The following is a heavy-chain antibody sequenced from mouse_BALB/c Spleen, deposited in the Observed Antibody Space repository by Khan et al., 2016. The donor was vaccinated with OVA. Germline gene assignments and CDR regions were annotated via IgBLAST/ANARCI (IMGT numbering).Heavy chain of an antibody. CDR3: ARSGYDFFAY. J-gene: IGHJ3*01. D-gene: IGHD2-14*01. V-gene: IGHV1-80*01. CDR1: GYAFSNYW. Sequence: VQLQESGAELVRPGSSMKISCKASGYAFSNYWMHWVKLGPGQGLEWIGHIYPGDGNTNYNRKFKDKATLTADKSSSTAYMQLSSLTSEDSAVYFWARSGYDFFAYWGQGTLVTVSA. CDR2: IYPGDGNT.